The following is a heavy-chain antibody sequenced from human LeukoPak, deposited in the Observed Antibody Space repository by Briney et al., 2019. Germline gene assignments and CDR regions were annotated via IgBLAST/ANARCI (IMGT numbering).Heavy chain of an antibody. CDR1: GFTFGDYA. CDR3: ARNYYDSSAYYYFLDY. Sequence: GGSLRLSCTASGFTFGDYAMSWVRQAPGKGLEWVGFIRSKAYGGTTEYAASVKGRFTISRDDSKTIAYLQMNSLETEDTAVYYCARNYYDSSAYYYFLDYWGQGTLVTVSP. D-gene: IGHD3-22*01. J-gene: IGHJ4*02. CDR2: IRSKAYGGTT. V-gene: IGHV3-49*04.